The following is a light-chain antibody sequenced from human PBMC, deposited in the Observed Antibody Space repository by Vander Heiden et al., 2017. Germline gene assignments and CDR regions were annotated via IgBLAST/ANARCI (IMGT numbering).Light chain of an antibody. J-gene: IGLJ3*02. V-gene: IGLV2-18*02. Sequence: QSALTQHPSVSGSPGQSVTISCTGTSSDVGNYNRVSWFQQPPGTAPKLMIFEVSNRPSGVPDRFSGSKSANTASLTISGLQAEDEADYYCSSYTDSSTWVFGGGTKLTVL. CDR2: EVS. CDR3: SSYTDSSTWV. CDR1: SSDVGNYNR.